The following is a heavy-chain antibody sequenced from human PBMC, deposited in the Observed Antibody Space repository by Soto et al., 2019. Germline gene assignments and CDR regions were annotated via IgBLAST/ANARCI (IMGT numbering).Heavy chain of an antibody. Sequence: GGSLRLSCAASGFSFSSSAMHWVRQVPGKGLEWVAAISYGGGTTYYADSVKGRFTISRDNSKNTLYLQMNSLRAEDTAVYYCAKNPGYYYDSTGYHFDYWGQGTLVTVSS. CDR3: AKNPGYYYDSTGYHFDY. D-gene: IGHD3-22*01. CDR1: GFSFSSSA. CDR2: ISYGGGTT. J-gene: IGHJ4*02. V-gene: IGHV3-23*01.